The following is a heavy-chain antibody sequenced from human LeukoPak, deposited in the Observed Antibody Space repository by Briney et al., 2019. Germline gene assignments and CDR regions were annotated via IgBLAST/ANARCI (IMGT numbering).Heavy chain of an antibody. D-gene: IGHD6-13*01. V-gene: IGHV1-8*01. CDR1: GYTFTSYD. CDR2: MNPNSGKT. Sequence: GASVTVSCKASGYTFTSYDINWVRQATGQGLEWMGWMNPNSGKTGYAQKFQGRVTMTRNTSISTAYMELSSLRSEDTAVYYCAARQDSSSWYNFDYWGQGTLVTVSS. CDR3: AARQDSSSWYNFDY. J-gene: IGHJ4*02.